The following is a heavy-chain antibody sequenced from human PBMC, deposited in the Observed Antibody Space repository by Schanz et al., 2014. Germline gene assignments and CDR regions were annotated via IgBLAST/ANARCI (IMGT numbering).Heavy chain of an antibody. CDR1: GFTFSSYS. D-gene: IGHD3-10*01. CDR2: ISGTGGDDT. CDR3: AKGRFGELSAFDI. J-gene: IGHJ3*02. Sequence: EVQLAESGGGLVQPGGSLRLSCTASGFTFSSYSMNWVRQAPGKGLLWVSSISGTGGDDTYYADSVKGRFTISRDNSKNTLFLQMNSLRVEDSAIYYCAKGRFGELSAFDIWGQGTMVTVSS. V-gene: IGHV3-23*04.